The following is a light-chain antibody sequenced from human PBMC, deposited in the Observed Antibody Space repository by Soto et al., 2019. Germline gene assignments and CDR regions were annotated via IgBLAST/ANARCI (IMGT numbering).Light chain of an antibody. CDR2: EVS. CDR3: SSYTTSSTHWV. V-gene: IGLV2-14*01. CDR1: SSDVGGYNY. J-gene: IGLJ3*02. Sequence: QSALTQPASVSGSPGQSITISCTGTSSDVGGYNYVSWYQQHPGKAPKLMIYEVSNRPSGVSNRFSGSKSGNTASLTISGLQAEHKADYYSSSYTTSSTHWVFGGGTKLTLL.